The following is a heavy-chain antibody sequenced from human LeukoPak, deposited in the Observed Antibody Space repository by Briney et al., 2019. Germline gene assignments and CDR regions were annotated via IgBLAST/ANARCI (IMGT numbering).Heavy chain of an antibody. Sequence: GASVKLSCKASGYTFTGYYMHWVRQAPGQGLEWMGWINPNSGGTNYAQNILGRVTMTRDTSLSTAYMEISRLGTYDTAMYYCARVPNPTYNWFDPWGQGTPVTVSS. CDR3: ARVPNPTYNWFDP. CDR2: INPNSGGT. V-gene: IGHV1-2*02. J-gene: IGHJ5*02. CDR1: GYTFTGYY. D-gene: IGHD2/OR15-2a*01.